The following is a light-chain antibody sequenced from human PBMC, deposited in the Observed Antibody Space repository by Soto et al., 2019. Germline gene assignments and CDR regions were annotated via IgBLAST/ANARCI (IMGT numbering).Light chain of an antibody. V-gene: IGKV1-33*01. CDR2: DAS. Sequence: DIQMTQSPSSLSASVGDRVTITCQASEDISYYLNWYQQKPGKAPKLLIHDASTLQAGVPSRFSGSGSGTDFTFTISSLQPEDIATYYCQQYDNVSYTFGQGTKVEI. CDR3: QQYDNVSYT. J-gene: IGKJ2*01. CDR1: EDISYY.